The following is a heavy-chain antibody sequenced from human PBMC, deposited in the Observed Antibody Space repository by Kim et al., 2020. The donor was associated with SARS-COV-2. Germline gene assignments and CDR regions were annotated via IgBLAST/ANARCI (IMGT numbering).Heavy chain of an antibody. V-gene: IGHV3-7*01. Sequence: GGSLRLSCAASGFTFSSYWMSWVRQAPGKGLEWVANIKQDGSEKYYVDSVKGRFTISRDNAKNSLYLQMNSLRAEDTAVYYCARESTVGVRGVYGMDVWGQGTTVTVSS. J-gene: IGHJ6*02. CDR3: ARESTVGVRGVYGMDV. D-gene: IGHD4-17*01. CDR1: GFTFSSYW. CDR2: IKQDGSEK.